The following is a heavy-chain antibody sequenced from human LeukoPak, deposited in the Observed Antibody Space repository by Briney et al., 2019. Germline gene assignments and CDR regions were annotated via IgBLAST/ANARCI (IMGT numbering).Heavy chain of an antibody. CDR2: IIPIFGTA. CDR3: ATKTPFLYDFWSEALDY. D-gene: IGHD3-3*01. V-gene: IGHV1-69*08. J-gene: IGHJ4*02. Sequence: GASVKVSCEASGYTFTGYNIHWVRQAPGQGLEWMGRIIPIFGTANYAQKFQGRVTMTEDTSTDTAYMELSSLRSEDTAVYYCATKTPFLYDFWSEALDYWGQGTLVTVSS. CDR1: GYTFTGYN.